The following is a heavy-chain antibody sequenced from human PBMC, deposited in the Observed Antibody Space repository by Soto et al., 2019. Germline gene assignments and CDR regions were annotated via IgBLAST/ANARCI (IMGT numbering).Heavy chain of an antibody. CDR1: GYGFTTYG. CDR3: ARGRYGDY. Sequence: QVHLVQSGAEVKKPGASVKVSCKGSGYGFTTYGITWVRPAPGQGLEWMAWISAHNGNTNYAQKLQGRVTVTSDTSTSTAYMELRSLRSDDTAVYYCARGRYGDYWGQGALVTVSS. V-gene: IGHV1-18*01. CDR2: ISAHNGNT. J-gene: IGHJ4*02. D-gene: IGHD1-1*01.